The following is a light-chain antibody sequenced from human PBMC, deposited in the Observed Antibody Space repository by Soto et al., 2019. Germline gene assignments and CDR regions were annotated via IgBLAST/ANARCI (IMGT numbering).Light chain of an antibody. CDR1: SSDVGGYNY. CDR3: SSYTSRSTLE. CDR2: DVS. Sequence: QSVLTQPASVSGSPGQSITISCPGTSSDVGGYNYVSWYQQHPGKAPKLMIYDVSNRPSGVSNRFTGSKSRNTASLTISGLQAEDEADYYCSSYTSRSTLEIGGGTKLTVL. J-gene: IGLJ2*01. V-gene: IGLV2-14*01.